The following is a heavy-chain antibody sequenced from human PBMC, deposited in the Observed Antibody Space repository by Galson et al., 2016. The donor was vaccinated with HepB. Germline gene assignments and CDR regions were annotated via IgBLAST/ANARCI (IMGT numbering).Heavy chain of an antibody. D-gene: IGHD2-8*02. V-gene: IGHV4-4*02. CDR1: GGSIDTTNW. CDR2: IFHNGSA. J-gene: IGHJ6*02. CDR3: ARSYIELAYYYYYAMDV. Sequence: LSLTCAVSGGSIDTTNWWSWVRQPPGKGLEWIGDIFHNGSANYNPSLKSRVTISVDRSKSQFSLKLTSVTAADTAIYYCARSYIELAYYYYYAMDVWGHGTSVIVSS.